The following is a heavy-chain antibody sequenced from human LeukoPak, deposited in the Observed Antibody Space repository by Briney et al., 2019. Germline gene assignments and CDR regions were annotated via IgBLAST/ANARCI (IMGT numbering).Heavy chain of an antibody. CDR1: GFTFSSYW. D-gene: IGHD2-2*02. CDR2: IKQDGSEK. J-gene: IGHJ4*02. V-gene: IGHV3-7*01. Sequence: GGSLRLSCAASGFTFSSYWMSWVRQAPGKGLEWVANIKQDGSEKYYVDSVKGRFTISRDNAKNSLYLQMNSLRAEDTAVYYCARGGDPFPAIFDYWGQGTLVTVSS. CDR3: ARGGDPFPAIFDY.